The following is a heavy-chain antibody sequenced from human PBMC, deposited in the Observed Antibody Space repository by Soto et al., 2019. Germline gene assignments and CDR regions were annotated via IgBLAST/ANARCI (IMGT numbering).Heavy chain of an antibody. J-gene: IGHJ2*01. CDR2: IYYSGST. Sequence: SETLSLTFTFSGGPISSGGYYWSWIRQHPGKGLEWIGYIYYSGSTYYNPSLKSRVTISVDTSKNQFFLKLSSVTAADTAVFYCARVLRKSVFFNDTATTEIYTLSLRRSSDL. D-gene: IGHD4-17*01. CDR1: GGPISSGGYY. V-gene: IGHV4-31*03. CDR3: ARVLRKSVFFNDTATTEIYTLSLRRSSDL.